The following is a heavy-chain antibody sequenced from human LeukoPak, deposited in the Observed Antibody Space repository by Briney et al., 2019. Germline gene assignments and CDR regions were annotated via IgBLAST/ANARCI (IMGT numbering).Heavy chain of an antibody. Sequence: SETLSLTCAVYGGSISSYYWSWIRQPPGKGLEWIGYIYYSGSTNYNPSLKSRVTISVDTSKNQFSLKLSSVTAADTAVYYCARAGAAAGANNWFDPWGQGTLVTVSS. V-gene: IGHV4-59*01. J-gene: IGHJ5*02. CDR3: ARAGAAAGANNWFDP. CDR2: IYYSGST. CDR1: GGSISSYY. D-gene: IGHD6-13*01.